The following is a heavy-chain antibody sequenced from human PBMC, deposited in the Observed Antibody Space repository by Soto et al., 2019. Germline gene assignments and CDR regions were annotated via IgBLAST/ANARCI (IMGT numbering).Heavy chain of an antibody. J-gene: IGHJ4*02. CDR2: ISGSGGST. CDR1: GFTFSSYA. V-gene: IGHV3-23*01. D-gene: IGHD3-3*01. CDR3: AKLRWYYDFWSGYYYG. Sequence: GALRLSCAASGFTFSSYAMSWVRQAPGKGLEWVSAISGSGGSTCYADSVKGRFTISRDNSKNTLYLQMNSLRAEDTAVYYCAKLRWYYDFWSGYYYGWGQGTLVTVST.